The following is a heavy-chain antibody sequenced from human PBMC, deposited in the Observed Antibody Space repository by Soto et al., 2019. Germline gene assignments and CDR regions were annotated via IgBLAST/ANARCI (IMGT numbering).Heavy chain of an antibody. CDR1: GGSISSYY. D-gene: IGHD6-13*01. CDR3: AREGQRLVGGYIDY. J-gene: IGHJ4*02. V-gene: IGHV4-4*07. CDR2: IYTSGST. Sequence: QVQLQESGPGLVKPSETLSLTCTVSGGSISSYYWSWIRQPAGKGLEWIGRIYTSGSTNYNPSLKSRGTMSVATSKNRFSLKLSSVTAADTAVYYCAREGQRLVGGYIDYWGQGTLVTVSS.